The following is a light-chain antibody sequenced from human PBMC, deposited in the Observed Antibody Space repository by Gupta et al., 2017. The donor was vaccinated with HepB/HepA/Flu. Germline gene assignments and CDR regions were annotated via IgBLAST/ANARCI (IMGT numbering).Light chain of an antibody. CDR3: MQGTHWPPIT. V-gene: IGKV2-30*02. J-gene: IGKJ5*01. CDR2: KVS. CDR1: QSLAHSDGHTY. Sequence: DVVMTQSPLSLPVTPGQPASISCRSSQSLAHSDGHTYLNWFHQRPGQSPRRLFYKVSNRDSGVPDRFSGSGSGTDFTLKISRVEAEDVGVYYCMQGTHWPPITFGHGTRLEIK.